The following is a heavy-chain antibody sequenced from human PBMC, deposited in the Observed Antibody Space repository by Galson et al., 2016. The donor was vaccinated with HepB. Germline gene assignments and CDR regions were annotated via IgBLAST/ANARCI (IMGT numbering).Heavy chain of an antibody. CDR3: PRLLAYYYDSGSNNWLDP. Sequence: SVKVSCKASGYNFRNYGVTWVRQAPGQGLEWMGWISAFNGVTNYAQKFQDRFTMTTDTAANTAYMELRSLTSDDTAVYSCPRLLAYYYDSGSNNWLDPCGQGTLVSVSS. CDR1: GYNFRNYG. CDR2: ISAFNGVT. V-gene: IGHV1-18*01. D-gene: IGHD3-10*01. J-gene: IGHJ5*02.